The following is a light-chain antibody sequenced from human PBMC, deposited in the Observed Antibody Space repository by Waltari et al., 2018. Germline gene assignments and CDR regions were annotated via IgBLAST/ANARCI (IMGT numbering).Light chain of an antibody. Sequence: EIVLTQSPATLSLSPGEMATLSCKASQSVSSYLAWYRQKPGQAPRLLIYSASNRATGLPARFSGSGSGTDFTLTISSLEPEDFAVYYCQQRSNWPRTFGQGTKVEI. CDR2: SAS. J-gene: IGKJ1*01. CDR3: QQRSNWPRT. V-gene: IGKV3-11*01. CDR1: QSVSSY.